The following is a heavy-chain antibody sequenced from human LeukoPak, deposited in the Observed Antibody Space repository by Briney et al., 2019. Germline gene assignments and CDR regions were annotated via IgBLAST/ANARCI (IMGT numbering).Heavy chain of an antibody. Sequence: SETLSLTCTVSGGSISSSRYYWGWIRQPPGKGLEWIGSIYYTGSTYYNPSLRSRVSISVDTSKNQFTLKLSSVTAPDTAVYYCARRGVVATPDANFWGQGTLVTVSS. CDR3: ARRGVVATPDANF. D-gene: IGHD5-12*01. J-gene: IGHJ4*02. V-gene: IGHV4-39*01. CDR2: IYYTGST. CDR1: GGSISSSRYY.